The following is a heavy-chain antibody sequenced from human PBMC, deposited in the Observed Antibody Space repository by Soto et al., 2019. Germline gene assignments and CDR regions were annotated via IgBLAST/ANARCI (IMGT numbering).Heavy chain of an antibody. CDR2: IKQDGSEK. Sequence: EVQLVQSGGGLVQPGGSLRLSCAASGFTFSSYWMSWVRQAPGKGLEWVANIKQDGSEKYYVDSVKGRFTISRDNVKNLLYLQMNRLRAEDTAVYYCARGGGPHYVWGSYRWGIDYWGQGTLVTVSS. J-gene: IGHJ4*02. CDR3: ARGGGPHYVWGSYRWGIDY. D-gene: IGHD3-16*02. CDR1: GFTFSSYW. V-gene: IGHV3-7*04.